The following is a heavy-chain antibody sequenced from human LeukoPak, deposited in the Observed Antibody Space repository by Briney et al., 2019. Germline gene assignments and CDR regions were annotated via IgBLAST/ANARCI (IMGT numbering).Heavy chain of an antibody. V-gene: IGHV4-34*01. CDR3: ASSGHYGDYPENRYFDY. Sequence: PSETLSLTCAVYGGSFSGYYWSWIRQPPVKGLEWIGEINHSGSTNYNPSLKSRVTISVDTSKNQFSLKLSSVTAADTAVYYCASSGHYGDYPENRYFDYWGQGTLVTVSS. CDR1: GGSFSGYY. J-gene: IGHJ4*02. D-gene: IGHD4-17*01. CDR2: INHSGST.